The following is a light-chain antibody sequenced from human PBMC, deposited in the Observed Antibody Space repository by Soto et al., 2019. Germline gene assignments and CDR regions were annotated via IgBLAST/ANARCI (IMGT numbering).Light chain of an antibody. V-gene: IGKV3-20*01. Sequence: EIVLTQSPGTLSLSPGERATLSCRASQSVSSSYLAWYQQKPGQAPRLLIYGASSRATGIPDRFSGSGSGTDFTLTISRLDPEDFAVYYCQQYGSSFWTFGQGTKVEIK. CDR1: QSVSSSY. CDR2: GAS. CDR3: QQYGSSFWT. J-gene: IGKJ1*01.